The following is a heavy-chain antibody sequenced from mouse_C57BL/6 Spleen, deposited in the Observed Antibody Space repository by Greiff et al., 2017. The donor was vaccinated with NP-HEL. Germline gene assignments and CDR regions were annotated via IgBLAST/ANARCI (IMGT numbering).Heavy chain of an antibody. J-gene: IGHJ2*01. V-gene: IGHV1-52*01. Sequence: QVQLQQPGAELVRPGSSVKLSCKASGYTFTSYWMHWVKQRPIQGLEWIGNIDPSDIETHYNQKFKDKATLTVDKSSSTAYMQLSSLTSEDSAVYYCARSTGTNYFDYWGQGTTLTVSS. CDR2: IDPSDIET. D-gene: IGHD4-1*01. CDR3: ARSTGTNYFDY. CDR1: GYTFTSYW.